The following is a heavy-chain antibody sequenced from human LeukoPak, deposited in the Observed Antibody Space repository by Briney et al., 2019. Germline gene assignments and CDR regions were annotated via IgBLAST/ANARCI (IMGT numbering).Heavy chain of an antibody. CDR3: AKAPPLRRVRGPKEDAFDI. Sequence: GGSLRLSCAASGFTFSSYGMHWVRQAPGKGLEWVAVISYDGSNKYYADSVKGRFTISRDNSKNTLYLQMNSLRAEDTAVYYCAKAPPLRRVRGPKEDAFDIWGQGTMVTVSS. V-gene: IGHV3-30*18. CDR2: ISYDGSNK. J-gene: IGHJ3*02. D-gene: IGHD3-10*01. CDR1: GFTFSSYG.